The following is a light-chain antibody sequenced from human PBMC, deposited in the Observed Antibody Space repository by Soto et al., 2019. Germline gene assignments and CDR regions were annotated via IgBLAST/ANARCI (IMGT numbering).Light chain of an antibody. Sequence: DIQMTQSPSSLSASVGDRVTITCRASQGIRKDLGWYQQKPGKAPKRLIYAASSLQSGVPSRFSGSGSGIEFTLTISSLQPEDFATYYCLQHNSYPRTFGQGTKVEIK. CDR3: LQHNSYPRT. CDR2: AAS. CDR1: QGIRKD. V-gene: IGKV1-17*01. J-gene: IGKJ1*01.